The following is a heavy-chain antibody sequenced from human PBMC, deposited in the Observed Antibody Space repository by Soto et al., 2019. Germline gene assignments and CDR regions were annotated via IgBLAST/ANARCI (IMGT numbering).Heavy chain of an antibody. V-gene: IGHV3-15*01. D-gene: IGHD3-9*01. J-gene: IGHJ4*02. CDR3: TTGWGNLLRYFDTIY. CDR1: GFTFSNAW. CDR2: MKSKTDGGTT. Sequence: GGSLRLSLAASGFTFSNAWMRWVRRAPGKGVEWVGRMKSKTDGGTTDYAAPVKGRFTISRDDSKNTLYLQMNSLKTEDTAVSYCTTGWGNLLRYFDTIYWGQGTLVTVSS.